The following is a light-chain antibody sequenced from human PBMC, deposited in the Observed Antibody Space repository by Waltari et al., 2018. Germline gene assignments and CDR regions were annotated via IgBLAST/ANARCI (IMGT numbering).Light chain of an antibody. Sequence: DIVMTQSPLSLPVTPGEPASISCRSSQSLLHSHGYNYVDWYLQKPGQSPQLLIYLGSNRASGVPDRFSGSGSGTGFTLKISRVEAEDVGVYYCMQALQTPLTFGQGTKVEIK. J-gene: IGKJ1*01. CDR2: LGS. CDR1: QSLLHSHGYNY. CDR3: MQALQTPLT. V-gene: IGKV2-28*01.